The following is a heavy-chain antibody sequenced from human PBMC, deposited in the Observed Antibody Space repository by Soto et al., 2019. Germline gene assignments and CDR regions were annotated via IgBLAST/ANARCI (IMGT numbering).Heavy chain of an antibody. J-gene: IGHJ4*02. CDR1: GGSISSGGYY. V-gene: IGHV4-31*01. D-gene: IGHD4-17*01. CDR3: ARSPAATVTAFDY. CDR2: IYYVGST. Sequence: QVQLQESGPGLVKPSQTLSLTCTVSGGSISSGGYYWSWIRQHPGKGLEWIGYIYYVGSTYYNPSLTSPVTISVDTYKNQFSLKLSSVTAADTAVYYCARSPAATVTAFDYWGQGTLVTVSA.